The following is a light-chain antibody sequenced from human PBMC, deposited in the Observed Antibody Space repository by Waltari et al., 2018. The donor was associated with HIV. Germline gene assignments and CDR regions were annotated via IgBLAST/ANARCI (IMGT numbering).Light chain of an antibody. CDR2: DAS. CDR3: QQYGSALWT. J-gene: IGKJ2*01. Sequence: EIVLTQSPATLSLSPGERATLSCGASQAVTSNFLAWYQQKPGLARGLLIFDASSRATGIPGRFSGGGSGTDFNLTISRLEPEDSAVYFGQQYGSALWTFGQGTKLDIK. V-gene: IGKV3D-20*01. CDR1: QAVTSNF.